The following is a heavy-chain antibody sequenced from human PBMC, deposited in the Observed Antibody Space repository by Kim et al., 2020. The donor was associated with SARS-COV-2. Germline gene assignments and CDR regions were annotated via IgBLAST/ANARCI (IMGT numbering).Heavy chain of an antibody. V-gene: IGHV3-30*04. CDR1: GFTFSSYA. D-gene: IGHD3-22*01. J-gene: IGHJ5*02. CDR3: ARDSPFYDSSVNWFDP. Sequence: GGSLRLSCAASGFTFSSYAMHWVRQAPGKGLEWVAVISYDGSNKYYADSVKGRFTISRDNSKNTLYLQMNSLRAEDTAVYYCARDSPFYDSSVNWFDPWGQGTLVTVSS. CDR2: ISYDGSNK.